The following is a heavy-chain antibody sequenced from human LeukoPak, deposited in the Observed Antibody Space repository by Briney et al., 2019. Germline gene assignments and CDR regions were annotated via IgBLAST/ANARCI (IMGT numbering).Heavy chain of an antibody. Sequence: SVKVSCKASGGTFISYAVSWVRQAPGQGLEWMGGIIPIFGTANYAQKFQGRVTITADESTSTAYMELSSLRSEDTAVYYCAWGSTVTIPRFDPWGQGTLVTVSS. J-gene: IGHJ5*02. V-gene: IGHV1-69*13. D-gene: IGHD4-17*01. CDR2: IIPIFGTA. CDR3: AWGSTVTIPRFDP. CDR1: GGTFISYA.